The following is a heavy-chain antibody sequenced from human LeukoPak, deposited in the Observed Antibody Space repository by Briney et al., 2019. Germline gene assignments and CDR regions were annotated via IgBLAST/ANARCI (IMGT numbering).Heavy chain of an antibody. CDR2: ISSSGSTI. CDR3: ARASGDLDYFDY. J-gene: IGHJ4*02. CDR1: GFTFSSYR. D-gene: IGHD3-10*01. Sequence: GGSLRLSCAASGFTFSSYRMNWVRQAPGKGLEWVSYISSSGSTIYYADSVKGRFTISRDNAKNSLYLQMNSLRAEDTAVYYCARASGDLDYFDYWGQGTLVTVSS. V-gene: IGHV3-48*04.